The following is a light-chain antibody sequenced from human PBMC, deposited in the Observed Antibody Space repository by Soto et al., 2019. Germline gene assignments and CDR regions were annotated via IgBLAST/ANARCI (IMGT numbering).Light chain of an antibody. Sequence: QSALTQPASVSGSPGQSINISCSGTSSDGGGSNYVSWYQQHPGEAPKLIIYDVSYRPSGVSNRVSGSKSGNTASLTISGLQAEDEAHYFCSSYTSSAPGVLFGGGTKVTVL. V-gene: IGLV2-14*03. J-gene: IGLJ2*01. CDR3: SSYTSSAPGVL. CDR2: DVS. CDR1: SSDGGGSNY.